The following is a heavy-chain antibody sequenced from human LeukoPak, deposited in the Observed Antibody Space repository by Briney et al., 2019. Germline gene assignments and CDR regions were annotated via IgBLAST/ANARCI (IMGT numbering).Heavy chain of an antibody. CDR3: ARHEFASPFDS. J-gene: IGHJ4*02. CDR2: IYQTGNT. D-gene: IGHD2-21*01. Sequence: PSETLCLTCTVSGGSITNCYWSRIRQPPGKGLEWITYIYQTGNTDYNPSLKSRVTISLDTSKNQFSLQLSSVTAADTAVYYCARHEFASPFDSWGQGTLATVSS. CDR1: GGSITNCY. V-gene: IGHV4-59*08.